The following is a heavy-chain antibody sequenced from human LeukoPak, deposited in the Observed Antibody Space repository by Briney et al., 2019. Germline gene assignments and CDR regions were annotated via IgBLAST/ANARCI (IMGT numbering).Heavy chain of an antibody. CDR2: AYHSGTT. CDR3: ASPSDSGGYYYNY. D-gene: IGHD3-22*01. V-gene: IGHV4-39*01. Sequence: SETLSLTCTVSGGSISSSSYYWGWIRQPPGQGLEWIGSAYHSGTTYYNPSLKGRVTISVNTSKNQFSLKLSSVTAADTAVYFCASPSDSGGYYYNYWGPGTLVTVSS. J-gene: IGHJ4*02. CDR1: GGSISSSSYY.